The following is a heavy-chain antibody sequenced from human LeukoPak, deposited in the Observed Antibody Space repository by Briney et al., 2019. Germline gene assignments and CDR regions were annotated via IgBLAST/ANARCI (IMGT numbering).Heavy chain of an antibody. V-gene: IGHV3-23*01. CDR3: AKDRIDYYGSGSYDAFDI. Sequence: GGSLRLSCAASGFTFSSYGMGWVRQPPGKGLEWVSAISCSGGSTYYGDSVKGRFTSSRDNSKNTLYLQMNSLRAEDTAVYYCAKDRIDYYGSGSYDAFDIWGQGTMVTVSS. CDR2: ISCSGGST. D-gene: IGHD3-10*01. CDR1: GFTFSSYG. J-gene: IGHJ3*02.